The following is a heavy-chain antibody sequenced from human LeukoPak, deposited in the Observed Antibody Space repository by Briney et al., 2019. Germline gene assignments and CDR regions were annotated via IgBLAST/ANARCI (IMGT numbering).Heavy chain of an antibody. D-gene: IGHD2-21*01. J-gene: IGHJ4*02. CDR2: IFYTGDS. CDR1: GVSSSSSY. V-gene: IGHV4-59*08. CDR3: ARHRFASPLDS. Sequence: PSETLSLTCTVSGVSSSSSYWSWIRQPPGKGLEWIGYIFYTGDSNHNPSFKSRVSTSLDTSKDQISLKLSSVTAADTAVYYCARHRFASPLDSWGQGTLVTVSS.